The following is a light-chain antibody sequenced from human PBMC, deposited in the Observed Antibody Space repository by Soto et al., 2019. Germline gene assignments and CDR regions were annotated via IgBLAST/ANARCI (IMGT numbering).Light chain of an antibody. J-gene: IGKJ1*01. Sequence: PGERVTLSCRASQSVSGSYLTWYQQKPGQAPRLLIYAASTRATSIPARFSGSGSGTDFTLTISSLQPEDFAVYYCPQDYILPQTFGQGTKVEI. CDR3: PQDYILPQT. V-gene: IGKV3D-7*01. CDR2: AAS. CDR1: QSVSGSY.